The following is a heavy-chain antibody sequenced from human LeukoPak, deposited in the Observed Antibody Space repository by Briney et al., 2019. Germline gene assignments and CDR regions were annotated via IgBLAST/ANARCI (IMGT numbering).Heavy chain of an antibody. CDR3: ARDVKPRFLEWLPGVYYYYGMDV. CDR2: IYSGGST. Sequence: GGSLRPSCAASGFTVSSNYMSWVRQAPGKGLEWVSVIYSGGSTYYADSVKGRFTISRDNSKNTLYLQMNSLRAEDTAVYYCARDVKPRFLEWLPGVYYYYGMDVWGQGTTVTVSS. D-gene: IGHD3-3*01. CDR1: GFTVSSNY. J-gene: IGHJ6*02. V-gene: IGHV3-53*01.